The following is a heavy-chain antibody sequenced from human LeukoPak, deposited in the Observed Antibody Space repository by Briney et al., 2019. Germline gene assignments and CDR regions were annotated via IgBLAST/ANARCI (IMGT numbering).Heavy chain of an antibody. CDR2: ISDSGAYT. CDR3: ARPRKPLSLYYFDY. J-gene: IGHJ4*02. Sequence: PGGSLRLSCAASGFTFSYYVMSWVRQAPGKGLEWVSAISDSGAYTYYADSVKGRFTISRDNSKNTLYLQMNSLRAEDTAVYYCARPRKPLSLYYFDYWGQGTLVTVSS. D-gene: IGHD3-16*01. V-gene: IGHV3-23*01. CDR1: GFTFSYYV.